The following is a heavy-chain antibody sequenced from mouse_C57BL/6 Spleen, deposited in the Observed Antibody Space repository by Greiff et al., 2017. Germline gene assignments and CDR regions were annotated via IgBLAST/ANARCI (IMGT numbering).Heavy chain of an antibody. CDR2: INPNNGGT. Sequence: VQLKESGPELVKPGASVKIPCKASGYTFTDYNMDWVKQSHGKSLEWIGDINPNNGGTIYNQKFKGKATLTVDKSSSTAYMELRSLTSEDTAVYYCARKYYGSYYFDYWGQGTTLTVSS. CDR1: GYTFTDYN. J-gene: IGHJ2*01. D-gene: IGHD1-1*01. CDR3: ARKYYGSYYFDY. V-gene: IGHV1-18*01.